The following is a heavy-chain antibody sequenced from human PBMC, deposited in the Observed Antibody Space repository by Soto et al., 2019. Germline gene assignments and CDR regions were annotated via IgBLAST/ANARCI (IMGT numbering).Heavy chain of an antibody. D-gene: IGHD5-12*01. J-gene: IGHJ4*02. V-gene: IGHV3-20*04. CDR3: ARDLSGYVPFDY. CDR2: INWNGGST. Sequence: VGSLRLSCAASGFTFDDYGMSWVRQAPGKGLEWVSGINWNGGSTGYADSVKGRFTISRDNAKNSLYLQMNSLRAEDTALYYCARDLSGYVPFDYWGQGTLVTVS. CDR1: GFTFDDYG.